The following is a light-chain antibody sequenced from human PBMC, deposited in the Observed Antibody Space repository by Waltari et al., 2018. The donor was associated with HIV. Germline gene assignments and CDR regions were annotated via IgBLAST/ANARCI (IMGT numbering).Light chain of an antibody. J-gene: IGLJ1*01. V-gene: IGLV1-40*01. CDR1: SSNIGAGYD. CDR3: QSYDSSLSGRYV. Sequence: QSVLTQPPSVSGAPGQRVTIPCTGSSSNIGAGYDVTWYQQLPGTAPKLLIYGNSNRPSGVPDRFSGSKSGTSASLAITGLQAEDEADYYCQSYDSSLSGRYVFGTGTKVTVL. CDR2: GNS.